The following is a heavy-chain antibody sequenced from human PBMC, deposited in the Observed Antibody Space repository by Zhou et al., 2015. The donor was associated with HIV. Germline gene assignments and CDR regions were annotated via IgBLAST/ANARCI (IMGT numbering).Heavy chain of an antibody. V-gene: IGHV1-69*10. J-gene: IGHJ3*01. D-gene: IGHD4/OR15-4a*01. CDR3: ARSNMNYDYALDL. CDR2: ITPMFDIK. Sequence: QVLLVQSGAEVKKPGASVKVSCKASGGTFSGSDISWVRQAPGQGLEWMGGITPMFDIKNYAQRFRARLNITVDRHTSAAYMELSSLTSEDAAVYYCARSNMNYDYALDLWGQGTKVIVS. CDR1: GGTFSGSD.